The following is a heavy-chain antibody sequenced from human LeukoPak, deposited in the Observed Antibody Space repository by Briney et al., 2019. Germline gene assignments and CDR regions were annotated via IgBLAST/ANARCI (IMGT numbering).Heavy chain of an antibody. CDR2: IIPIFGIA. CDR3: ARDKNYDSSGYYYY. CDR1: GGTFSSYA. Sequence: GSSVKVSCKASGGTFSSYAISWVRQAPGQGLEWMGRIIPIFGIANYAQKFQGSVTITADKSTSTAYMELSSLRSEDTAVYYCARDKNYDSSGYYYYWGQGTLVTVSS. V-gene: IGHV1-69*04. J-gene: IGHJ4*02. D-gene: IGHD3-22*01.